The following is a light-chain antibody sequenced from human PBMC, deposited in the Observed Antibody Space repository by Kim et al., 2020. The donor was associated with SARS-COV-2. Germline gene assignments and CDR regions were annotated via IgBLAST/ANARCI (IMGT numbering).Light chain of an antibody. CDR3: QQYDSSSHI. CDR1: QSVNRRY. J-gene: IGKJ2*01. V-gene: IGKV3-20*01. CDR2: DTS. Sequence: ETVLTQSPGTLSLSPGERATLSCRASQSVNRRYLTWYQHKAGQAPRLLIFDTSIRATGIPDRFSGCGSGTDFTLTISRVEPEDFAVYYCQQYDSSSHIFGQGTKLEI.